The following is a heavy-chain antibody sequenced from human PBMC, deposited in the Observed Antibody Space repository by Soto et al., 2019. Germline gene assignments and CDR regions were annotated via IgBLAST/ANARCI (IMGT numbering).Heavy chain of an antibody. V-gene: IGHV1-69*04. Sequence: QVQLVQSGAEVKRPGSSVKVSCKASGDTFSFYSINWVRQAPGLGLEWMGRVNPILSMSNYAQRFQGRVTMTADKSTSTAYMELSGLRSEDTAMYYCATSYGSGYRALDSWGQGALVTVSS. CDR2: VNPILSMS. J-gene: IGHJ4*02. CDR1: GDTFSFYS. CDR3: ATSYGSGYRALDS. D-gene: IGHD3-10*01.